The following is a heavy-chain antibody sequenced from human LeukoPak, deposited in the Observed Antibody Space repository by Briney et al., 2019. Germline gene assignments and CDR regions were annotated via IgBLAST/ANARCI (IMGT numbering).Heavy chain of an antibody. CDR2: INHSGST. CDR1: GGSFSGYY. V-gene: IGHV4-34*01. CDR3: ASEGNYDFWSGYYSYYYMDV. J-gene: IGHJ6*03. Sequence: SETLSLTCAVYGGSFSGYYWTWIRQPPGKGLEWIGEINHSGSTMYNPSLKSRVTLSVDTSKNQFSLKLNSVTAADTAVYYCASEGNYDFWSGYYSYYYMDVWGKGTTVTVSS. D-gene: IGHD3-3*01.